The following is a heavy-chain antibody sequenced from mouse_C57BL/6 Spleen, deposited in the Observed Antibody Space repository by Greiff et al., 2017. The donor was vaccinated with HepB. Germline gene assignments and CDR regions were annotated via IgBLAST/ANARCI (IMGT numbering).Heavy chain of an antibody. J-gene: IGHJ2*01. V-gene: IGHV1-64*01. CDR3: ARPLITTVVARGDYFDY. D-gene: IGHD1-1*01. CDR1: GYTFTSYW. Sequence: QVQLQQPGAELVKPGASVKLSCKASGYTFTSYWMHWVKQRPGQGLEWIGMIHPNSGSTNYNEKFKSKATLTVDKSSSTAYMQLSSLTSEDSAVYYCARPLITTVVARGDYFDYWGQGTTLTVSS. CDR2: IHPNSGST.